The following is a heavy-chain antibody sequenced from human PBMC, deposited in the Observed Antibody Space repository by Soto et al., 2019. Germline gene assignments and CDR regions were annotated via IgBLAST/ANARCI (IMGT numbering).Heavy chain of an antibody. V-gene: IGHV3-9*01. J-gene: IGHJ3*02. Sequence: SLKISCEASGFTFADYAMHWVRQGPGKGLEWVSGISWNSGNIGYVDSVKGRFTISRDNAKNSLHLQMSNLRDEDTALYYCARLGRQWLVRRSAFDIWGQGTMVTVSS. CDR3: ARLGRQWLVRRSAFDI. CDR1: GFTFADYA. D-gene: IGHD6-19*01. CDR2: ISWNSGNI.